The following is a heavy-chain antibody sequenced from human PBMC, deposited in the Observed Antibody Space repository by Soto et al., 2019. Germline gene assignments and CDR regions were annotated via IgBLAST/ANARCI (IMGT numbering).Heavy chain of an antibody. Sequence: VASVKVSCKASGYTFTGYYMHWVRQAPGQGLEWMGWINPNSGGTNYAQKFQGRVTMTRDTSISTAYMELSRLRSDDTAVYYCARELYGSGSYYNFAYWGQGTLVTVSS. CDR3: ARELYGSGSYYNFAY. CDR1: GYTFTGYY. V-gene: IGHV1-2*02. CDR2: INPNSGGT. D-gene: IGHD3-10*01. J-gene: IGHJ4*02.